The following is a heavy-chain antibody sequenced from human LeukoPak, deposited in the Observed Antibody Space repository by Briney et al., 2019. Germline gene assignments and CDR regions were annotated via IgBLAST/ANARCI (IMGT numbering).Heavy chain of an antibody. CDR3: ARAVVPTHDY. Sequence: TLSLTCTVSGGSISSDSYYWSWIRQPAGKGLEWIGRIYTSGSTSYNPSLKSRVTISVDTSKNQFSLKLSSVTAADTAVYYCARAVVPTHDYWGQGTLVTVSS. V-gene: IGHV4-61*02. J-gene: IGHJ4*02. CDR1: GGSISSDSYY. D-gene: IGHD1-26*01. CDR2: IYTSGST.